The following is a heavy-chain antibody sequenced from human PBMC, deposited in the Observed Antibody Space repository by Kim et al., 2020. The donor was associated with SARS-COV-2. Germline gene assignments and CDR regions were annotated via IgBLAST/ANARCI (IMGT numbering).Heavy chain of an antibody. Sequence: SETLSLTCTVSGGSISSYYWSWIRQPPGKGLEWIGYIYYSGSTNYNPSLKSRVTISVDTSKNQFSLKLSSVTAADTAVYYCAREPAAGRAVYGMDVWGQGTTVTVSS. CDR1: GGSISSYY. CDR3: AREPAAGRAVYGMDV. J-gene: IGHJ6*02. CDR2: IYYSGST. V-gene: IGHV4-59*01. D-gene: IGHD6-13*01.